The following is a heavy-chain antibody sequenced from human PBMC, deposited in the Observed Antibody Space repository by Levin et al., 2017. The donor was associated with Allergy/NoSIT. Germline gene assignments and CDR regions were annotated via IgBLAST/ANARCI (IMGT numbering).Heavy chain of an antibody. Sequence: VASVKVSCKASGYTFTSYAMHWVRQAPGQRLEWMGWINAGNGNTKYSQKFQGRVTITRDTSASTAYMELSSLRSEDTAVYYCARVRGDGYNLGAFDIWGQGTMVTVSS. CDR2: INAGNGNT. CDR1: GYTFTSYA. D-gene: IGHD5-24*01. CDR3: ARVRGDGYNLGAFDI. V-gene: IGHV1-3*01. J-gene: IGHJ3*02.